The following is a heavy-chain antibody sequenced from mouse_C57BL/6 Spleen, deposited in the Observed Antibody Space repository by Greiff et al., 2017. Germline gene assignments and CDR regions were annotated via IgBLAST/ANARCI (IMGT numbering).Heavy chain of an antibody. CDR3: TTPLYYYGSSPWFAY. Sequence: VQLKQSGAELVRPGASVKLSCTASGFNIKDDYMHWVKQRPEQGLEWIGWIDPENGDTEYASKFQGKATITADTSSNTAYLQLSSLTSEDTAVYYCTTPLYYYGSSPWFAYWGQGTLVTVSA. CDR1: GFNIKDDY. D-gene: IGHD1-1*01. V-gene: IGHV14-4*01. CDR2: IDPENGDT. J-gene: IGHJ3*01.